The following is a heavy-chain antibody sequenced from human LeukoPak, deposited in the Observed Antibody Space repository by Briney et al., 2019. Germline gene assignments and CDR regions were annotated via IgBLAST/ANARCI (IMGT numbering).Heavy chain of an antibody. CDR1: GGSISSSSYY. CDR3: ALGTMIRGVIKSPFDY. V-gene: IGHV4-39*07. CDR2: IYFSGST. D-gene: IGHD3-10*01. Sequence: SETLSLTCTVFGGSISSSSYYWGWIRQPPGEGLEWIGSIYFSGSTYYSSSLKSRVTISVDKSKNQFSLKLSSVTAADTAVYYWALGTMIRGVIKSPFDYWGQGTLVTVSS. J-gene: IGHJ4*02.